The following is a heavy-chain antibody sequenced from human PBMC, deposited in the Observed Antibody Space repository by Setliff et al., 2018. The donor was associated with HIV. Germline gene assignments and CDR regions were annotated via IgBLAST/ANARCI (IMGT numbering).Heavy chain of an antibody. J-gene: IGHJ4*02. V-gene: IGHV3-23*01. CDR3: AKRISGWYYSDY. Sequence: GGSLRLSCAASGFTFSSYAMTWVRQAPGKGLEWVSAITGSGVSKYYADSVKGRFTISRDNSKNTLYLQMNGLTAEDMAVYYCAKRISGWYYSDYWGQGTLVTVS. CDR1: GFTFSSYA. CDR2: ITGSGVSK. D-gene: IGHD6-19*01.